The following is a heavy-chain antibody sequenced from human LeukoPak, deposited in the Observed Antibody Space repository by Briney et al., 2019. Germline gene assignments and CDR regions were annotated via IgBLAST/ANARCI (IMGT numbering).Heavy chain of an antibody. CDR3: ARVDDLDAFDI. J-gene: IGHJ3*02. CDR1: GFTFSDHA. CDR2: ISDDGTSK. V-gene: IGHV3-30*04. D-gene: IGHD2-2*03. Sequence: GGSLRLSCAASGFTFSDHAMSWVRQAPAKGLEWVAVISDDGTSKFYADSVKGRFTIFRDNSKNTLFLQINSLRPEDTAMYYCARVDDLDAFDIWGQGTLVTVSS.